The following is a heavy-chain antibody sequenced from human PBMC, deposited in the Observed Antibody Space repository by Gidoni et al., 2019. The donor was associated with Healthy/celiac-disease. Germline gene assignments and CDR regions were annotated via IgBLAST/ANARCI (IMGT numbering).Heavy chain of an antibody. CDR3: AKDWNRVAARGGNFDY. D-gene: IGHD6-6*01. CDR2: ISGSGGSK. J-gene: IGHJ4*02. Sequence: EVQLLESGGGLVQPGGSLRLSCAASGFTFSSYARSWVRQAPGKGLEWVAAISGSGGSKYYADSVKGRFTTSRDKSKNTRYLQMNSMRAEDTAVYYCAKDWNRVAARGGNFDYWGQGTLVTVSS. V-gene: IGHV3-23*01. CDR1: GFTFSSYA.